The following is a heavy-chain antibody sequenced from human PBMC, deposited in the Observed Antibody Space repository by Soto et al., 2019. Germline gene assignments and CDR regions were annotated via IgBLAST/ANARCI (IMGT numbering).Heavy chain of an antibody. CDR2: IYYSGGT. Sequence: PSETLCLTCTVSGGSISSYSGNCIRQPPGKGLEWIGYIYYSGGTNYNPSLKSRVTISIDTSKNQFSLKLSSVTAADSAVYYCARRWGSAAGYWGQGTLGTVSS. CDR3: ARRWGSAAGY. D-gene: IGHD2-15*01. CDR1: GGSISSYS. V-gene: IGHV4-59*08. J-gene: IGHJ4*02.